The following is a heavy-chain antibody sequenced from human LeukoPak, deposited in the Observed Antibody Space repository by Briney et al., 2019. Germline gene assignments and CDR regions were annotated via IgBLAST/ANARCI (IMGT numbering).Heavy chain of an antibody. CDR3: ARDFMPGIAAAGS. V-gene: IGHV1-18*01. J-gene: IGHJ4*02. CDR2: ISAYNGNT. D-gene: IGHD6-13*01. Sequence: ASVKVSFKASGYTFTSYSISWVRQAPGQGLEWMGWISAYNGNTNYAQKLQGRVTMTTDTSTSTAYMELRSLRSDDTAVYYCARDFMPGIAAAGSWGQGTLVTVPS. CDR1: GYTFTSYS.